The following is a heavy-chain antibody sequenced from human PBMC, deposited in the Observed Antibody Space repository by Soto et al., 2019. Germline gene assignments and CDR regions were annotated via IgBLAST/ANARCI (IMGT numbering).Heavy chain of an antibody. CDR3: ATPSRARDY. V-gene: IGHV3-30-3*01. J-gene: IGHJ4*02. CDR2: ISYDGSNK. Sequence: PGGSLRLSCAASGFTFSSYAMHWVRQAPGKGLEWVAVISYDGSNKYYADSVKGRFTISRDNSKNTLYLQMNSLRAEDTAVYYCATPSRARDYWGQGTLVTVSS. CDR1: GFTFSSYA.